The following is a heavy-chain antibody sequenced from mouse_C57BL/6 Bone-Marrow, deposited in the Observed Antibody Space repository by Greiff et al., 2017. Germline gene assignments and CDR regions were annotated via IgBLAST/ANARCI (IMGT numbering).Heavy chain of an antibody. J-gene: IGHJ3*01. V-gene: IGHV1-69*01. CDR3: ARETYYGSSTPFAY. D-gene: IGHD1-1*01. CDR1: GYTFTSYW. CDR2: IDPSDSYT. Sequence: QVQLQQPGAELVMPGASVKLSCKASGYTFTSYWMHWVKQRPGQGLEWIGEIDPSDSYTNYNQKFKGKSTLTVDKSSSTAYMQLSSLTSEDSAVYYCARETYYGSSTPFAYWGQGTLVTVSA.